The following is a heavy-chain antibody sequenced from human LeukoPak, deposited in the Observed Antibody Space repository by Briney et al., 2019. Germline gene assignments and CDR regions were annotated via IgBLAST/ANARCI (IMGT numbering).Heavy chain of an antibody. Sequence: APVKISCKVSGYTFTDYYMHWVPQAPGKGLEWMGLVDPEDGETIYAEKFQGRVTITADTSTDTAYMELSSLRSEDTAVYYCATGYDFWSGFRYYMDVWGKGTTVTVSS. V-gene: IGHV1-69-2*01. CDR3: ATGYDFWSGFRYYMDV. CDR1: GYTFTDYY. D-gene: IGHD3-3*01. CDR2: VDPEDGET. J-gene: IGHJ6*03.